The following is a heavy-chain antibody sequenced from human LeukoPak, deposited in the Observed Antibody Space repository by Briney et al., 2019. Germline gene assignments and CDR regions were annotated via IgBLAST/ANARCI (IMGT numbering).Heavy chain of an antibody. D-gene: IGHD3-3*01. V-gene: IGHV3-66*01. CDR1: GFTFDDYG. CDR3: ARDLFWSGYSRKSFDY. CDR2: IYSGGNT. J-gene: IGHJ4*02. Sequence: GGSLRLSCAASGFTFDDYGMSWVRQAPGKGLEWVSVIYSGGNTYYADSVKGRFTISRDNSKNTLYLQMNSLRAEDTAVYYCARDLFWSGYSRKSFDYWGQGTLVTVSS.